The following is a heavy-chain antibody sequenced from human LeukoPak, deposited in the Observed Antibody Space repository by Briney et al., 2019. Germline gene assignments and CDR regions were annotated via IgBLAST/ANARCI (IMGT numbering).Heavy chain of an antibody. D-gene: IGHD3-22*01. CDR3: ARYYDSSGYYYHDY. J-gene: IGHJ4*02. Sequence: SETLSLTCAVYGGSFSGYYWSWIRQPPGKGLEWIGEINHSRSTNYNPSLKSRVTISVDTSKNQFSLKLSSVTAADTAVYYCARYYDSSGYYYHDYWGQGTLVTVSS. CDR1: GGSFSGYY. V-gene: IGHV4-34*01. CDR2: INHSRST.